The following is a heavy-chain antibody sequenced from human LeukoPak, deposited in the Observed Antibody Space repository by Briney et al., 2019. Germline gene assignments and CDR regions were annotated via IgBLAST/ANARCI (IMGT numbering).Heavy chain of an antibody. J-gene: IGHJ4*02. CDR3: ARAQRIMITFGGVIVFDY. Sequence: GGSLRLSGAASGFTFSSYSMNWVRQAPGKGLEWGSSISSSSSYIYYADSVKGRFTISRDNAKNSLYLQMNSLRAEDTAVYYCARAQRIMITFGGVIVFDYWGQGTLVTVSS. D-gene: IGHD3-16*02. V-gene: IGHV3-21*01. CDR1: GFTFSSYS. CDR2: ISSSSSYI.